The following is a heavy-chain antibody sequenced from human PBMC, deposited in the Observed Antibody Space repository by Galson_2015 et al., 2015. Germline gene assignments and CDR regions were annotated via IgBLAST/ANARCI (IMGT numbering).Heavy chain of an antibody. J-gene: IGHJ3*02. V-gene: IGHV4-61*02. CDR3: ARAGTKIEMATGDAFDI. CDR1: GGSFSSGSYY. Sequence: TLSLTCTVSGGSFSSGSYYWDWIRQPAEKGLEWIGRLYASGSTNYNPSLKSRVTISGDMSKNHFSLKLSSVTAADTAVYYCARAGTKIEMATGDAFDIWGQGKMVTVSS. CDR2: LYASGST. D-gene: IGHD5-24*01.